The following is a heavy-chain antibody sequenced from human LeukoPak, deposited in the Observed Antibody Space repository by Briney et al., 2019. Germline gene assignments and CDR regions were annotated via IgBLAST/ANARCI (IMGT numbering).Heavy chain of an antibody. CDR3: ARASAYSPLDY. CDR2: ARNKAKSYTT. J-gene: IGHJ4*02. CDR1: GFIFSVHY. Sequence: GGSLRLSCAASGFIFSVHYMDWVRQAPGKGLEWVGRARNKAKSYTTLYAASVEGRFTISRDDSENSLYLQMSSLRSEDTAVYYCARASAYSPLDYWGQGTLVTVSS. V-gene: IGHV3-72*01. D-gene: IGHD3-3*01.